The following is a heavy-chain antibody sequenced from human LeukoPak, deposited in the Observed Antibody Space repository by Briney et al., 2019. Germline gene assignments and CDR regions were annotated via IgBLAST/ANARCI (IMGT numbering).Heavy chain of an antibody. J-gene: IGHJ4*02. CDR1: GLTFSSYW. CDR3: ARVGCSSNSCYGDY. D-gene: IGHD2-2*01. Sequence: GGSLRLSCAASGLTFSSYWMHWVRQAPGKGLVWVSRINGDGSSTTNADSVKGRFTISRDNAKNTLYLQMNSLRAEDTVVYYCARVGCSSNSCYGDYWGQGTLVTVSS. CDR2: INGDGSST. V-gene: IGHV3-74*03.